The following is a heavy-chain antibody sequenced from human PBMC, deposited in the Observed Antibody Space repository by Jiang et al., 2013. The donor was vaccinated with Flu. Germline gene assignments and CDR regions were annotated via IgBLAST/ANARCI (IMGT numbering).Heavy chain of an antibody. V-gene: IGHV6-1*01. CDR3: ARFHNSLDY. CDR1: GDSVSSNSAA. J-gene: IGHJ4*02. D-gene: IGHD5-24*01. Sequence: GLVKPSQTLSLTCAISGDSVSSNSAAWYWIRQSPSRGLEWLARTYYRSKWYNDYAVSVKGRITINPDTSKNQFSLQLNSVTPEDTAVYFCARFHNSLDYWGQGMLVTVSS. CDR2: TYYRSKWYN.